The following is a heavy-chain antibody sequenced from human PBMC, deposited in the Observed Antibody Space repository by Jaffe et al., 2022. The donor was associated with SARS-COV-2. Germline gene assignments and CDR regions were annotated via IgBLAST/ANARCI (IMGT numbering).Heavy chain of an antibody. Sequence: EVQLVESGGNLVQPGGSLRLSCAASGFTFSNFWMLWVRQAPGKGLEWVANIKQDGSEKNYVDSVKGRFTISRDNAKNSVYLQMNSLRAEDTAIYYCAKYHLYHFDYWGQGSLVTVSS. V-gene: IGHV3-7*01. CDR3: AKYHLYHFDY. J-gene: IGHJ4*02. D-gene: IGHD2-8*01. CDR1: GFTFSNFW. CDR2: IKQDGSEK.